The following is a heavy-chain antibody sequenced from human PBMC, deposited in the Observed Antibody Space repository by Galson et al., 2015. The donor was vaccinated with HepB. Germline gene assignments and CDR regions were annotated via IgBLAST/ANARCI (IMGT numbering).Heavy chain of an antibody. D-gene: IGHD6-13*01. CDR3: ARGVPGITSYSSSWDEGSWFDP. J-gene: IGHJ5*02. V-gene: IGHV7-4-1*02. CDR1: GYTFTSYA. CDR2: INTNTGNP. Sequence: SVKVSCKASGYTFTSYAMNWVRQAPGQGLEWMGWINTNTGNPTYAQGFTGRFVFSLDTSVSTAYLQISSLKAEDTAVYYCARGVPGITSYSSSWDEGSWFDPWGQGTLVTVSS.